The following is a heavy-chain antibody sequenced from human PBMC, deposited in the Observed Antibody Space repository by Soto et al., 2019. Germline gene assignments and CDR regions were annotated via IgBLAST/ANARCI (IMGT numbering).Heavy chain of an antibody. J-gene: IGHJ4*02. CDR3: AKCLWFGELSPFAY. Sequence: GGSLRLSCAASGFTFSSYAMRWVRQAPGKGLEWVSDISGSGGSTIYADSVKGRFTISRDNSKNTLYLQMNSLRAEDTALYYCAKCLWFGELSPFAYWGQGALVTVSS. CDR2: ISGSGGST. CDR1: GFTFSSYA. D-gene: IGHD3-10*01. V-gene: IGHV3-23*01.